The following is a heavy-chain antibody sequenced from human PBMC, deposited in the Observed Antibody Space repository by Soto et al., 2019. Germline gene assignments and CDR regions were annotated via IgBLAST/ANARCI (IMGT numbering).Heavy chain of an antibody. J-gene: IGHJ4*02. Sequence: GGSLRLSCVASGGPFMNYAVSWVRQAPGKGLEWVAVISDDGSNKYYADAVKGRLTISRDNSKNTLYLQMNSLRAEDTAVYYCASRGIAAAGPFDYWGQGTLVNVSS. CDR2: ISDDGSNK. D-gene: IGHD6-13*01. CDR3: ASRGIAAAGPFDY. CDR1: GGPFMNYA. V-gene: IGHV3-30-3*01.